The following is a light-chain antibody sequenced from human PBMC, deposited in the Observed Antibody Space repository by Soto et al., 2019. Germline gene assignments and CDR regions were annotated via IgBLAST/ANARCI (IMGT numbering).Light chain of an antibody. J-gene: IGLJ2*01. CDR1: SSDVGDFDC. CDR3: SSYTSSSTLV. Sequence: QSALTQPAFVSGSPGQSITISCTGTSSDVGDFDCVSWYQQHPGKAPKLMIYEVSDRPSGVSNRFSGSKSGDTASLTISGLQAEDEADYYCSSYTSSSTLVFGGGTKLTVL. CDR2: EVS. V-gene: IGLV2-14*01.